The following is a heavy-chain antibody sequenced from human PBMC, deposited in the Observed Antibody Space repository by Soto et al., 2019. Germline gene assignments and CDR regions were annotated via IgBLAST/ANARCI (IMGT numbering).Heavy chain of an antibody. J-gene: IGHJ4*02. CDR2: ISARGGSS. D-gene: IGHD4-4*01. V-gene: IGHV3-23*01. Sequence: DVQLLESGGGLVQPGGSWRLSCAASGFSFSSYPMVWVRQAPGKGLEWVSVISARGGSSYFADSVKGRFTISRDNSKNVLSLEMNSLRAEDTAIYFCAKGSIEYSASVDNWGQGTLVLVSS. CDR1: GFSFSSYP. CDR3: AKGSIEYSASVDN.